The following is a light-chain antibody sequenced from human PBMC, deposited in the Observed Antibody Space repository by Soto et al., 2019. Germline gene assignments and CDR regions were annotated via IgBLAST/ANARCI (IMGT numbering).Light chain of an antibody. CDR3: GAWDISLSAYV. Sequence: QSALTQPPSLSAAPGQKVTISCSGRSSNIESNYVSWFQQPPGTAPNLLIYENNKRPSGIPDRFSASKSGTSATLVITGLHTGDEADYFCGAWDISLSAYVFGTGTKVTFL. V-gene: IGLV1-51*02. CDR1: SSNIESNY. J-gene: IGLJ1*01. CDR2: ENN.